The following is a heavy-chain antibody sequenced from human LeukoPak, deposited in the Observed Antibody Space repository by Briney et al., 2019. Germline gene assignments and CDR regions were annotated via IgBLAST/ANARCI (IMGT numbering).Heavy chain of an antibody. V-gene: IGHV1-69*06. CDR3: ARIIADYGDYVDYYMDV. D-gene: IGHD4-17*01. CDR1: GGTFSSYA. Sequence: SVKVSCKASGGTFSSYAISWVRQAPGQGLEWMGGIIPIFGTANYAQKFQGRVTITADTSTSTAYMELRSLRSDDTAVYYCARIIADYGDYVDYYMDVWGKGTTVTVSS. CDR2: IIPIFGTA. J-gene: IGHJ6*03.